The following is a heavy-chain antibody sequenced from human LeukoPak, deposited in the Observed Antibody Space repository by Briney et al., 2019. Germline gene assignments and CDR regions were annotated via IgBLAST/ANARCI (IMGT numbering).Heavy chain of an antibody. Sequence: GGSMRLSCAASGFIFTDYWMHWVRQGPGKELVWVARISGDGRGTTYVDSVKGRFTISRDNAKSTAFPQMNSLRAEDTAVYYCAKDLYSNYFRYYMDVWGKGTTVTVSS. CDR1: GFIFTDYW. CDR2: ISGDGRGT. CDR3: AKDLYSNYFRYYMDV. D-gene: IGHD4-11*01. J-gene: IGHJ6*03. V-gene: IGHV3-74*01.